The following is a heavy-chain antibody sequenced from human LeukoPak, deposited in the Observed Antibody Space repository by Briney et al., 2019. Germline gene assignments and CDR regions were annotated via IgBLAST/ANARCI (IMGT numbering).Heavy chain of an antibody. J-gene: IGHJ5*02. V-gene: IGHV1-18*01. CDR3: ARGPGKGYDYVWGSYRS. CDR2: ISAYNGNT. Sequence: ASVKVSCKASGGTFSSYGISWVRQAPGQGLEWMGWISAYNGNTNYAQKLQGRVTMTTDTSTSTAYMELRSLRSDDTAVYYCARGPGKGYDYVWGSYRSWGQGTLVTVSS. D-gene: IGHD3-16*02. CDR1: GGTFSSYG.